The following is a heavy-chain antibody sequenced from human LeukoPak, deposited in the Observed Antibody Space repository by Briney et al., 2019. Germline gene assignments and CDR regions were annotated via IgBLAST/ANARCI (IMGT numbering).Heavy chain of an antibody. J-gene: IGHJ5*02. CDR3: ARGASTSSWSAFWFDP. CDR1: GFTFSLFA. V-gene: IGHV3-30*04. CDR2: IHFDGSNT. Sequence: PGGSLRLSCAASGFTFSLFAMHWVRQAPRKGLEWVAFIHFDGSNTYYSDSVKGRFTISKDDSKNTLYLQMNSLTPEDTAFYHCARGASTSSWSAFWFDPWGQGTLVTVSS. D-gene: IGHD2-2*01.